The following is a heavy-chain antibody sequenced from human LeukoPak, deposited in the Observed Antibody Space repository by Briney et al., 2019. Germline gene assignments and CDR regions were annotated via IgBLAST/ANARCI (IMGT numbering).Heavy chain of an antibody. CDR2: IYYSGST. J-gene: IGHJ4*02. CDR3: ARGLPTTVTTSLFDY. V-gene: IGHV4-39*07. Sequence: PSETLSLTCTVSGGSISSSSYYWGWIRQPPGKGLEWIGSIYYSGSTYYNPSLKSRVTISVDTSKNQFSLKLSSVTAADTAVYYCARGLPTTVTTSLFDYWGQGTLVTVSS. CDR1: GGSISSSSYY. D-gene: IGHD4-17*01.